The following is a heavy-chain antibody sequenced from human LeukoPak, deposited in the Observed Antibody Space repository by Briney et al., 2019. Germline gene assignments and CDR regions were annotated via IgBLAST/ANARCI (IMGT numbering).Heavy chain of an antibody. CDR1: GCTFSTYE. V-gene: IGHV3-48*03. CDR2: IGGSGTTR. Sequence: GGSLRLSCAASGCTFSTYEMNWVRQAPGKGLEWVSYIGGSGTTRYYADSVKGRFTISRDNAKNSLFLQMNSLRAEDTAVYYCVRDGNGWYRTFDPWGQGTLVTVSS. CDR3: VRDGNGWYRTFDP. J-gene: IGHJ5*02. D-gene: IGHD6-19*01.